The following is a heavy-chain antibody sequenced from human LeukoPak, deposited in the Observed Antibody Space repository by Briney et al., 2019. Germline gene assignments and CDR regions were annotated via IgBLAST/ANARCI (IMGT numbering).Heavy chain of an antibody. D-gene: IGHD1-26*01. Sequence: GGSLRLSCAASGFTFSSYGMHWVRQAPGKGLEWVAVISYDGSNKYYADSVKGRFTISRDNSKNTLYLQMNSLRAEDTAVYYCATHHSETYSRVPFWGQGTLVTASS. V-gene: IGHV3-30*12. CDR1: GFTFSSYG. CDR2: ISYDGSNK. CDR3: ATHHSETYSRVPF. J-gene: IGHJ4*02.